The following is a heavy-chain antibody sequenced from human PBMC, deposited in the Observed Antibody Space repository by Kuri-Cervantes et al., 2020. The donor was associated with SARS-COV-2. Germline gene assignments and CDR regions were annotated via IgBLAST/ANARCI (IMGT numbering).Heavy chain of an antibody. D-gene: IGHD3-9*01. V-gene: IGHV1-18*01. CDR3: GRGHYDILTGIEQGFDP. Sequence: ASVKVSCKASGYTFPSYGISWVRQAPGQGLEWMGWISAYNGDSNYAQSHQGRVTMTTDTSTSTAYMEVRSLRSDDTAVYYCGRGHYDILTGIEQGFDPWGQGTLVTVSS. CDR1: GYTFPSYG. J-gene: IGHJ5*02. CDR2: ISAYNGDS.